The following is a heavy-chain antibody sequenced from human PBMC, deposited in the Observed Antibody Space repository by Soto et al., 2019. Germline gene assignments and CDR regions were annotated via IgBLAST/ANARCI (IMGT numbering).Heavy chain of an antibody. CDR2: IWYGGRNK. CDR1: GFPFSSYG. V-gene: IGHV3-33*01. D-gene: IGHD1-26*01. CDR3: ARQERGSYYNEGDGALEL. Sequence: QVQLVESGGGVVQPGRSLRLSCAASGFPFSSYGMHWVRQAPGKGLEWVAVIWYGGRNKYYAESVRGRFTISRDNSKNTLDLQMNSLRAEDTAVDYCARQERGSYYNEGDGALELWGQGTMVTVSS. J-gene: IGHJ3*01.